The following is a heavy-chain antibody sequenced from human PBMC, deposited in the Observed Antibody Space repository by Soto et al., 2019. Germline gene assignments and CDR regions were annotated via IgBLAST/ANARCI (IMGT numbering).Heavy chain of an antibody. CDR2: IRSNGGGT. CDR1: GLPFSDFG. D-gene: IGHD3-10*01. Sequence: VGSLRLSCSGYGLPFSDFGFHWVRQAPGKGLHYAAAIRSNGGGTYYADSVKGRFTISRDNSKNTVNVQMTTLTIEDPSVYVCGKLLIVVISVSDAPRGNYWCKGTLVTVS. V-gene: IGHV3-64*05. J-gene: IGHJ4*02. CDR3: GKLLIVVISVSDAPRGNY.